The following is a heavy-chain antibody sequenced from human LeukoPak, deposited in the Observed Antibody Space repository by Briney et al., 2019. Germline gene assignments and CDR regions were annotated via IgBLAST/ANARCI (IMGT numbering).Heavy chain of an antibody. D-gene: IGHD3-10*01. CDR3: ARDYHGSGSLTTFDY. CDR1: GYTFTSYY. CDR2: INPRGGSA. V-gene: IGHV1-46*01. J-gene: IGHJ4*02. Sequence: ASVKVSCKASGYTFTSYYMHWVRQAPGQGLEWMGIINPRGGSATSAQKFQGRVTLTRDTSTSTVYMELSSLRSEDTAVYYCARDYHGSGSLTTFDYWGQGTLVTVSS.